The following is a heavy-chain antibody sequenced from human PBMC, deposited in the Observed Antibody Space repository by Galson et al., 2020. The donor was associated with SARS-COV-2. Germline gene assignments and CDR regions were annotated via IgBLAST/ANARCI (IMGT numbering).Heavy chain of an antibody. Sequence: GESLKISCAASGFSFSSYDMHWVRQAPGKGLEWVALISFDGINKYYADSVKGRLTISRDNSKNTLYLQMNSLGAEDTAVYYCAKDQVDFGSGRYYIKFFDSWGQGTLVTVSS. CDR3: AKDQVDFGSGRYYIKFFDS. J-gene: IGHJ4*02. CDR1: GFSFSSYD. D-gene: IGHD3-10*01. V-gene: IGHV3-30*18. CDR2: ISFDGINK.